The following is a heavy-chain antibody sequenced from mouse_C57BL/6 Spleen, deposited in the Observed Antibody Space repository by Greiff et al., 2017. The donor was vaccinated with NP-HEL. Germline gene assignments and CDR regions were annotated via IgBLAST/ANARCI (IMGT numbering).Heavy chain of an antibody. CDR2: IYPGSGST. J-gene: IGHJ4*01. CDR1: GYTFTSYW. D-gene: IGHD1-1*01. Sequence: QVQLQQPGAELVKPGASVKMSCKASGYTFTSYWITWVKQRPGQGLEWIGDIYPGSGSTNYNEKFKSKATLTVDTSSSTAYMQLSSLTSEDSAVYYCANYYGSSYWAMDYWGQGTSVTVSS. CDR3: ANYYGSSYWAMDY. V-gene: IGHV1-55*01.